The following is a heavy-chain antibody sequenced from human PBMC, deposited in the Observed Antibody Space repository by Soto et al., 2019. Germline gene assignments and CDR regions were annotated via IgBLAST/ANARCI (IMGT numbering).Heavy chain of an antibody. J-gene: IGHJ6*02. CDR2: IDPSDSYT. D-gene: IGHD3-10*01. V-gene: IGHV5-10-1*01. CDR1: GYRFTSYV. CDR3: ARLDVWFGAYGMDV. Sequence: GESLKISCQGSGYRFTSYVISWVRPLPGKGLEWMGRIDPSDSYTNYSPSFQGHVTISADKSISTAYLQWSSLKASDTAMYYCARLDVWFGAYGMDVWGQGTTVTVSS.